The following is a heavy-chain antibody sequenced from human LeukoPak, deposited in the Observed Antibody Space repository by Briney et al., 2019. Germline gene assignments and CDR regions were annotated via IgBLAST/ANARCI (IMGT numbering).Heavy chain of an antibody. J-gene: IGHJ4*02. CDR1: GGSISSYY. D-gene: IGHD3-3*01. Sequence: PSETLSLTCTVSGGSISSYYWSWIRQPPGKGLEWIGEINHSGSTNYNPSLKSRVTISVDTSKNQFSLKLSSVTAADTAVYYCASTQRFWSGYYTGMGYWGQGTLVTVSS. CDR2: INHSGST. V-gene: IGHV4-34*01. CDR3: ASTQRFWSGYYTGMGY.